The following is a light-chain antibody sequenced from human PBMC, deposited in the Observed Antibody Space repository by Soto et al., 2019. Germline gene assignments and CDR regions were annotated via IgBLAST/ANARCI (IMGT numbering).Light chain of an antibody. CDR1: SSDVGSYNL. Sequence: QSALTQPASVSGSPGQSITISCTGTSSDVGSYNLVSWYQQHPGKAPKLMIYEGSKRTSGVSNRFSGSKSGNTASLTISGLQAEDEADYYCCSYAGSSTEVFGTGTKLTVL. J-gene: IGLJ1*01. CDR3: CSYAGSSTEV. CDR2: EGS. V-gene: IGLV2-23*01.